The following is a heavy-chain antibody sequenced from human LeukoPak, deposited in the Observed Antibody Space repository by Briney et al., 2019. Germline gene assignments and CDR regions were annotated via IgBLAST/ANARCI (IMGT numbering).Heavy chain of an antibody. J-gene: IGHJ4*02. Sequence: TGGSLRLSCAASGFTFSNAWMSWVRQAPGKGLEWVGRIKSKTDGGTTDYAAPVKGRFTISRDDPKNTLYLQMNSLKTEDTAVYYCTTARYCTNGVCYQDIDYWGQGTLVTVSS. D-gene: IGHD2-8*01. CDR3: TTARYCTNGVCYQDIDY. CDR1: GFTFSNAW. CDR2: IKSKTDGGTT. V-gene: IGHV3-15*01.